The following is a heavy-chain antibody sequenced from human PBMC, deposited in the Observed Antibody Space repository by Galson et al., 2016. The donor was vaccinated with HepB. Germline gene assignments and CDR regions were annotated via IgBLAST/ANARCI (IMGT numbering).Heavy chain of an antibody. J-gene: IGHJ4*02. D-gene: IGHD2-8*02. CDR2: IMPFFGLA. Sequence: SVKVSCKVSGGSFSNSAISWARQAPGQGLEWMGGIMPFFGLANNAQTFQGRVTITADKTTNTVHMELNSLKTEDTAIYYCANEPVTVLVVGSYYFDYWGQGTLVTVAS. CDR3: ANEPVTVLVVGSYYFDY. V-gene: IGHV1-69*10. CDR1: GGSFSNSA.